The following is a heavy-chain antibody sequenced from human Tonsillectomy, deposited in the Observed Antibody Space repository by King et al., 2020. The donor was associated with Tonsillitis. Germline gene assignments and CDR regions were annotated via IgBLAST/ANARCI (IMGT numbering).Heavy chain of an antibody. CDR3: AGGGYYYDNSGYYLAFYY. V-gene: IGHV3-13*01. CDR1: GFTFSNYD. D-gene: IGHD3-22*01. Sequence: VQLVESGGGLVQPGGSLRLSCAASGFTFSNYDMHWVRQPAGKSLEWVSAIGTAGDTYYPGSVKGRFTISRENAENSLYLQMNSLRARDTAVYYCAGGGYYYDNSGYYLAFYYWGQGTLVTVSS. J-gene: IGHJ4*02. CDR2: IGTAGDT.